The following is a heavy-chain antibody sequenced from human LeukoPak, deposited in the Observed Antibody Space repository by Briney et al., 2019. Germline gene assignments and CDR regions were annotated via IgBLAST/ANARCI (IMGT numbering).Heavy chain of an antibody. CDR2: IIPIFGTA. J-gene: IGHJ5*02. Sequence: GASVKVSCKTAGYTFSSYTITWVRQAPGQGLEWMGGIIPIFGTANYAQKVQGRVTITADESTSTAYMDLSSLRSEDTAVYYCARELTHYYGSGSYYPWGPGTLVTVSS. V-gene: IGHV1-69*13. D-gene: IGHD3-10*01. CDR3: ARELTHYYGSGSYYP. CDR1: GYTFSSYT.